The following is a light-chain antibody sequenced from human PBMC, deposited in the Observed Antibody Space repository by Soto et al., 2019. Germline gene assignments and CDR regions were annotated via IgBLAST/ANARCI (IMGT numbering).Light chain of an antibody. J-gene: IGKJ4*01. V-gene: IGKV3-20*01. Sequence: EIVLTQSPGTLSLSPGERATLSCRASQSVSSSYLAWYQQKPGQAPRLLIYDASSRATGIPDRFSGSGSGTDFTLTINRLEPEDFAAYYCQQYGSSPLTFGGGTKVEIK. CDR1: QSVSSSY. CDR2: DAS. CDR3: QQYGSSPLT.